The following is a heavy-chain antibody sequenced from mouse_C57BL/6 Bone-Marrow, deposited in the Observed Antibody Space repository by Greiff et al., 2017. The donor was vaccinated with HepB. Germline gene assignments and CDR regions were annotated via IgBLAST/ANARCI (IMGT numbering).Heavy chain of an antibody. CDR3: ARRGLLWSLDD. Sequence: VQLKQSGPELVKPGASVKMSCKASGYTFTDYNMHWVKQSHGKSLEWIGYINPNNGGTSYNQKFKGKATLTVNQSSSTAYMELRSLTSEDSAVYYCARRGLLWSLDDWGQGTTLTVSS. J-gene: IGHJ2*01. D-gene: IGHD2-1*01. CDR1: GYTFTDYN. V-gene: IGHV1-22*01. CDR2: INPNNGGT.